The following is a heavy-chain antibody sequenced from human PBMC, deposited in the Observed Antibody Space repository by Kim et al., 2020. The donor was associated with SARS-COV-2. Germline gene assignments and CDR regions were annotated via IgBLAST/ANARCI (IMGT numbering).Heavy chain of an antibody. CDR2: IIPIFGTA. D-gene: IGHD4-17*01. CDR1: GGTFSSYA. Sequence: SVKVSCKASGGTFSSYAISWVRQAPGQGLEWMGGIIPIFGTANYAQKFQGRVTITADESTSTAYMELSSLRSEDTAVYYCARGDYGGNPDYYYYGMDVWGQGTTVTVSS. J-gene: IGHJ6*02. CDR3: ARGDYGGNPDYYYYGMDV. V-gene: IGHV1-69*13.